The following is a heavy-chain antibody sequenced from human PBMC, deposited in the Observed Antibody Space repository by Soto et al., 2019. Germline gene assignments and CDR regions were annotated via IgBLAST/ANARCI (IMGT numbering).Heavy chain of an antibody. J-gene: IGHJ6*03. Sequence: PSETLSLTCAVYDGSFRGYYWRWIRQPPGKGLEWIGEINHSGSTNYNPSLKSRVTISVDTSKNQFSLKLSSVTAADTAVYYCARGWSGYYRDYYYYMDVWGKGTTVTVSS. V-gene: IGHV4-34*01. CDR3: ARGWSGYYRDYYYYMDV. D-gene: IGHD3-3*01. CDR1: DGSFRGYY. CDR2: INHSGST.